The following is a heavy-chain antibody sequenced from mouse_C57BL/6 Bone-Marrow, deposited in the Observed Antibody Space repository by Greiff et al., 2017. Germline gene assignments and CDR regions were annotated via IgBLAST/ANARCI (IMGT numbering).Heavy chain of an antibody. CDR2: IHPNSGST. CDR1: GYTFTSYW. CDR3: ASNSTYAMDY. J-gene: IGHJ4*01. V-gene: IGHV1-64*01. D-gene: IGHD2-5*01. Sequence: QVQLQQPGAELVKPGASVKLSCKASGYTFTSYWMHWVKQRPGQGLEWIGMIHPNSGSTNYNEKFKSKATLTVDNSSSTAYLQLSSLTSEDSAVYYCASNSTYAMDYWGQGTSVTVSS.